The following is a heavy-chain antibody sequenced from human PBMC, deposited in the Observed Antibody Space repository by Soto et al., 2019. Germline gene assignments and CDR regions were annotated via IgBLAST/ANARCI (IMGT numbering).Heavy chain of an antibody. CDR2: VSGYNRNT. J-gene: IGHJ4*02. V-gene: IGHV1-18*01. D-gene: IGHD1-26*01. CDR3: ARERQWEQLIY. CDR1: GYTFTNYG. Sequence: QVQLVQSGVEVKMPGASVKLACKSSGYTFTNYGLTWVRQVPGQGLEWIGWVSGYNRNTNYAQKFEDRVIMTTDTSTSTAFMELRSLRPDDTGIYYCARERQWEQLIYWGQGTLLTVSP.